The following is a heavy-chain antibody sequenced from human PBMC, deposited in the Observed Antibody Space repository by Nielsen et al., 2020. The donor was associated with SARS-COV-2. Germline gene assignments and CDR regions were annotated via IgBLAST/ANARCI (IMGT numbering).Heavy chain of an antibody. CDR3: ARQVGARQDY. Sequence: GGSLRLFCAASGFTFSDYYMSWIRQAPGKGLEWVSYISSSSNYTNYADSVKGRFTISRDNAKNSLYLQMNSLRAEDTAVYYCARQVGARQDYWGQGTLVTVSS. V-gene: IGHV3-11*03. J-gene: IGHJ4*02. CDR1: GFTFSDYY. D-gene: IGHD1-26*01. CDR2: ISSSSNYT.